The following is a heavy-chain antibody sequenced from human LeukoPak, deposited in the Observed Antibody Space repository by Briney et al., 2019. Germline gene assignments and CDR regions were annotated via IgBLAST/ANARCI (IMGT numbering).Heavy chain of an antibody. CDR2: IRPEGTTT. J-gene: IGHJ4*02. V-gene: IGHV3-74*03. CDR3: ARDLDWILFDY. D-gene: IGHD3-9*01. CDR1: GFTFSTYW. Sequence: GGSLRLSCAASGFTFSTYWMHWVRHAPGKGLVWVSRIRPEGTTTAYADSVKGRFTISRDNAKNTLFLQMNSLSAEDTAVYYCARDLDWILFDYWGQGTLVTVSS.